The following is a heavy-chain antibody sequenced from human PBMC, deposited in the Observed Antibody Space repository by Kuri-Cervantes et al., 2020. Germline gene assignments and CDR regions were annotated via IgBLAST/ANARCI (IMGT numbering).Heavy chain of an antibody. CDR3: ARGRRVPVAGYYYYMDV. Sequence: GGSLRLSCAASGFTFDDYAKHWVRQAPGKGLEWVSGISWNGGSIGYADSVKGRFTISRDNAKNSLYLQMNSLRAEDTALYYCARGRRVPVAGYYYYMDVWGKGTTVTVSS. CDR1: GFTFDDYA. V-gene: IGHV3-9*01. D-gene: IGHD2-2*01. J-gene: IGHJ6*03. CDR2: ISWNGGSI.